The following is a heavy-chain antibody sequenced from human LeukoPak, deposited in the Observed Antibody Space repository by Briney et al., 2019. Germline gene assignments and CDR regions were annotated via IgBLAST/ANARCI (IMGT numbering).Heavy chain of an antibody. CDR3: ARGGGFITFDY. CDR2: IWYDGSNK. J-gene: IGHJ4*02. CDR1: GFTFSSYG. Sequence: GSLRLSCAASGFTFSSYGMHWVRQAPGKGLEWVAVIWYDGSNKYYADSVKGRFTISRDSSKNTLYLQMNSLRAEDTAVYYCARGGGFITFDYWGQGTLVTVSS. V-gene: IGHV3-33*01. D-gene: IGHD3-22*01.